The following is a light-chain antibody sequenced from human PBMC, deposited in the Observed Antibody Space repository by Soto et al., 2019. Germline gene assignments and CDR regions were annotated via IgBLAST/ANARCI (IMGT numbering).Light chain of an antibody. J-gene: IGKJ2*03. Sequence: DIQMTQSPSSLSASVGDRVTITCRASQSISNYLNWYQHKPGKAPKLLIYGISNLQGGVPSRFSGSGSGSDFTLPISSLQPEDFATYYCQQSFSTPYSFGQGTKLEIK. CDR2: GIS. CDR1: QSISNY. V-gene: IGKV1-39*01. CDR3: QQSFSTPYS.